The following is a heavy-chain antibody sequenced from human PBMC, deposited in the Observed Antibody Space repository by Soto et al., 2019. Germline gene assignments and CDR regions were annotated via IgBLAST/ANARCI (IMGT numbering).Heavy chain of an antibody. Sequence: LILSCAASGFTFSSYGSHWVRQARGKLGEWVAVISYDGSNKYYADSVKGRFTISRDNSKNTLYLQMNSLRAEDTAVYYCAKALTGYSYGSYYYGMDVWGQGTTVTVSS. J-gene: IGHJ6*02. CDR2: ISYDGSNK. V-gene: IGHV3-30*18. D-gene: IGHD5-18*01. CDR1: GFTFSSYG. CDR3: AKALTGYSYGSYYYGMDV.